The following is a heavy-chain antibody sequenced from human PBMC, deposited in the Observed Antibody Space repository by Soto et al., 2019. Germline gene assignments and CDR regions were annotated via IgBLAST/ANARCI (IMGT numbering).Heavy chain of an antibody. D-gene: IGHD3-22*01. CDR2: INPNSGGT. Sequence: ASVKVSCKASAYTFTGYYMHWVRQAPGQGLEWRGWINPNSGGTNYAQKFQGWVTMTRDTSISTAYMELSRLRSDDTAVYYCAREHVNYDSSGDFDYWGQGALVTVSS. CDR1: AYTFTGYY. CDR3: AREHVNYDSSGDFDY. V-gene: IGHV1-2*04. J-gene: IGHJ4*02.